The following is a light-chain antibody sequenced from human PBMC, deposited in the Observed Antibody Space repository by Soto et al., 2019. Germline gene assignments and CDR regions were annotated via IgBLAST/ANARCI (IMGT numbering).Light chain of an antibody. J-gene: IGKJ3*01. V-gene: IGKV4-1*01. CDR3: HQNYSPPFA. Sequence: IVMTQSPDSLGVSLGERATINCKSNETILYGSNNKNYLSWYQQKPGQPPNLLIYWASTRKYGVPERFSGSGSGTDFTLSISNLQAEDVGVYYCHQNYSPPFAFGPGTKVHLK. CDR2: WAS. CDR1: ETILYGSNNKNY.